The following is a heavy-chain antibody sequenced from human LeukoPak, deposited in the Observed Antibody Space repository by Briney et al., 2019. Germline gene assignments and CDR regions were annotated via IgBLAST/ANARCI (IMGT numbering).Heavy chain of an antibody. CDR1: GFTFSSYS. J-gene: IGHJ3*02. D-gene: IGHD5-24*01. Sequence: GGSLRLSCAASGFTFSSYSMNWVRQAPGKGLEWVSYISSSSSTIYYADSVKGRFTISRDNAKNSLYLQMNSLRAEDTAVYYCASQMATILDAFDIWGQGTMVTVSS. V-gene: IGHV3-48*04. CDR2: ISSSSSTI. CDR3: ASQMATILDAFDI.